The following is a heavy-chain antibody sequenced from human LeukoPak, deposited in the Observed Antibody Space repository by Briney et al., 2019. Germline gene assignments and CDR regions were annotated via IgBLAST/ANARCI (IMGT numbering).Heavy chain of an antibody. CDR1: GGSFSGYY. J-gene: IGHJ3*02. CDR3: ARVGYSYGKNDAFDI. Sequence: SETLSLTCAVDGGSFSGYYWSWIRQPPGKGLEWIGEINHSGSTNYNTSLKSRLTISVDTSKTQFSLKLSSVTAADTAVYYCARVGYSYGKNDAFDIWGQGTMVTVSS. CDR2: INHSGST. V-gene: IGHV4-34*01. D-gene: IGHD5-18*01.